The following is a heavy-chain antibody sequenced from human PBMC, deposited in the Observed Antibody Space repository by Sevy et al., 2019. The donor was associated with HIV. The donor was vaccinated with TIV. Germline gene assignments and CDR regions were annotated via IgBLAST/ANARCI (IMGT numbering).Heavy chain of an antibody. J-gene: IGHJ4*02. CDR3: AREQITGAKPDCFDY. D-gene: IGHD1-7*01. Sequence: GGSLRLSCAVSGFTFSNYWMSWVRQAPGKGLECVANINQDGGEKYYLDSVKGRFFVSRDNAKNSLYLQMDSLRVEDTAVYYCAREQITGAKPDCFDYWGQGTLVTVSS. V-gene: IGHV3-7*01. CDR2: INQDGGEK. CDR1: GFTFSNYW.